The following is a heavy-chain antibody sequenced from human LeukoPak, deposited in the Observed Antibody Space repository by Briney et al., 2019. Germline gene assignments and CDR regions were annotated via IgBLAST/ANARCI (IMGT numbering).Heavy chain of an antibody. V-gene: IGHV3-23*01. CDR2: ISGGGGST. Sequence: GGSLRLSCAASGFTFSSYGMSWVRQAPGKGLEWVSAISGGGGSTYYADSVKGRFTIPRDNSKNTLYLQMNSLRAEDTAVYYCAKLESSYDSSGYYPTGYFDYWGQGTLVTVSS. J-gene: IGHJ4*02. CDR1: GFTFSSYG. CDR3: AKLESSYDSSGYYPTGYFDY. D-gene: IGHD3-22*01.